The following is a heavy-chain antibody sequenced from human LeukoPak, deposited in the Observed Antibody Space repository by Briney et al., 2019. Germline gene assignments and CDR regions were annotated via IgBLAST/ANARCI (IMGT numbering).Heavy chain of an antibody. D-gene: IGHD2-2*01. CDR2: IRYDGSNK. Sequence: PGGSLRLSCAASGFTFSSYGMHWVRQAPGKGLEWVAFIRYDGSNKYYADSVKGRFTISRDNAKNSLYLQMNSLRAEDTAVYYCARDCSSTSCYYSFDYWGQGTLVTVSS. CDR3: ARDCSSTSCYYSFDY. J-gene: IGHJ4*02. V-gene: IGHV3-30*02. CDR1: GFTFSSYG.